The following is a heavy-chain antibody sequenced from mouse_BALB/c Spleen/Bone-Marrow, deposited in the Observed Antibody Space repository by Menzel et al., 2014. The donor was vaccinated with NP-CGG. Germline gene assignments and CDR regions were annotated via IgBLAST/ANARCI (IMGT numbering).Heavy chain of an antibody. CDR3: ARVGLRLPYYFDY. CDR2: IDPSDSET. Sequence: QVQLQQSGPQVVRPGASVKISCKASGYSFTSYWMHWAKQRPGQGLEWIGMIDPSDSETRLNQKFKDKATLTVDKSSSTAYMQLSSPTSEDSAVYYCARVGLRLPYYFDYWGQGTTLTVSS. CDR1: GYSFTSYW. D-gene: IGHD1-2*01. J-gene: IGHJ2*01. V-gene: IGHV1S126*01.